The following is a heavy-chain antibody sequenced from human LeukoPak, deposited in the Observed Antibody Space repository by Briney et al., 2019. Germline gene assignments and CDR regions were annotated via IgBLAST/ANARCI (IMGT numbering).Heavy chain of an antibody. D-gene: IGHD3-10*01. Sequence: GGSLRPSCAASGFTFSSYAMSWVRQAPGKGLEWVSAISGSGGSTYYADSVKGRFTISRDNSKNTLYLQMNSLRAEDTAVYYCAKDLGYYGSGSRPGWFDPWGQGTLVTVSS. CDR3: AKDLGYYGSGSRPGWFDP. CDR2: ISGSGGST. CDR1: GFTFSSYA. V-gene: IGHV3-23*01. J-gene: IGHJ5*02.